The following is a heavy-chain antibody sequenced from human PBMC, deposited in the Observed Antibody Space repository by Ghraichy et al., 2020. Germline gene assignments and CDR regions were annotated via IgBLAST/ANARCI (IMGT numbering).Heavy chain of an antibody. J-gene: IGHJ6*02. Sequence: SETLSLTCTVSGGSISSSSYYWGWIRQPPGKGLEWIGSIYYSGSTYYNPSLKSRVTISVDTSKNQFSLKLSSVTAADTAVYYCARHWIDFWSGYSEYYYYGMDVWGQGTTVTVSS. CDR1: GGSISSSSYY. CDR3: ARHWIDFWSGYSEYYYYGMDV. V-gene: IGHV4-39*01. CDR2: IYYSGST. D-gene: IGHD3-3*01.